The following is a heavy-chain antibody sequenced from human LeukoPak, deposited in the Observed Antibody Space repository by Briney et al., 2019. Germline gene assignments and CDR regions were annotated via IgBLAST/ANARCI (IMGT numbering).Heavy chain of an antibody. Sequence: GSSLKISCKGSGYSFTSYWIGWLRQMPGKGLGWMGIIYPGGSDTRYSPSFQGQVAISADKSISTAYLQWSSLKASDTARYYCATFGAVAATGAFNIWGQGTKVTVSS. D-gene: IGHD6-19*01. CDR2: IYPGGSDT. CDR1: GYSFTSYW. J-gene: IGHJ3*02. V-gene: IGHV5-51*01. CDR3: ATFGAVAATGAFNI.